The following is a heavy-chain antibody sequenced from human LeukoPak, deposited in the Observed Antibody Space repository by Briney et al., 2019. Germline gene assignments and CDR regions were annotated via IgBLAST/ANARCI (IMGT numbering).Heavy chain of an antibody. CDR2: INPSGGST. CDR1: GYTFTSYY. J-gene: IGHJ6*02. CDR3: ARALYYFGSGSYSGYYGMDV. Sequence: ASVKVSCKASGYTFTSYYVHWVRQAPGQGLEWMGIINPSGGSTSYAQKFQGRVSMTRDTSTSTVYMDLSSLRSEDTAVYYCARALYYFGSGSYSGYYGMDVWGQGTTVTVSS. V-gene: IGHV1-46*01. D-gene: IGHD3-10*01.